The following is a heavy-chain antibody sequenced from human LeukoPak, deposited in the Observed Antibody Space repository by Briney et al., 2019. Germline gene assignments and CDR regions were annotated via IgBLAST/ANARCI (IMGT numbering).Heavy chain of an antibody. D-gene: IGHD3-10*01. CDR3: ARKTPGTSVDV. CDR1: GGSISNSGHY. CDR2: ITNTGGT. J-gene: IGHJ6*02. V-gene: IGHV4-39*01. Sequence: SETLSLTCTVSGGSISNSGHYWVWIRQPPGKGLGWIGTITNTGGTYSNPSLKSRVTISIDASKTQISLKLTSVTAADTAVFYCARKTPGTSVDVWGQGTPVTVSS.